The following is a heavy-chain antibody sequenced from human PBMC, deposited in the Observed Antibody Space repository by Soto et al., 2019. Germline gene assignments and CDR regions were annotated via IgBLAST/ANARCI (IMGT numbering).Heavy chain of an antibody. CDR3: AREDYGSGSGWFDP. CDR2: IYYSGST. Sequence: SLTCTVSGGSVSSGSYYWSWIRQPPGKGLEWIGYIYYSGSTNYNPSLKSRVTISVDTSKNQFSLKLSSVTAADTAVYYCAREDYGSGSGWFDPWGQGTLVTVSS. D-gene: IGHD3-10*01. J-gene: IGHJ5*02. V-gene: IGHV4-61*01. CDR1: GGSVSSGSYY.